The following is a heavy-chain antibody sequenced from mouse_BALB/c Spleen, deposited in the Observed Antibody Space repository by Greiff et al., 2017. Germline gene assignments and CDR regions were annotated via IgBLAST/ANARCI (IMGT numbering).Heavy chain of an antibody. Sequence: VQLKESGPGLVKPSQSLSLTCTVTGYSITSDYAWNWIRQFPGNKLEWMGYISYSGSTSYNPSLKSRISITRDTSKNQFFLQLNSVTTEDTATYYCARYPYYYGSSYLYAMDYWGQGTSVTVSS. CDR2: ISYSGST. J-gene: IGHJ4*01. CDR3: ARYPYYYGSSYLYAMDY. CDR1: GYSITSDYA. D-gene: IGHD1-1*01. V-gene: IGHV3-2*02.